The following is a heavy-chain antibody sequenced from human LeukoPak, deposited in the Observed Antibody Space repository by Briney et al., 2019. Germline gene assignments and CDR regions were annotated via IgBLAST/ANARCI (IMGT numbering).Heavy chain of an antibody. V-gene: IGHV4-39*01. D-gene: IGHD5-18*01. CDR3: ARHVDTATDYFDY. Sequence: SETLSLTCTVSGGSISSSSYYWGWIRQPPGKGLEWIGSIYYSGSSYYNPSPKSRVTISVHTSKNQFSLKLSSVTAADTAVYYCARHVDTATDYFDYWGQGTLVTVSS. J-gene: IGHJ4*02. CDR1: GGSISSSSYY. CDR2: IYYSGSS.